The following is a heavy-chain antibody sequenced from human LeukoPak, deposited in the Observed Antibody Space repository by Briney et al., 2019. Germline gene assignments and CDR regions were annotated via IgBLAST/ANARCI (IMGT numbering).Heavy chain of an antibody. V-gene: IGHV3-21*01. D-gene: IGHD6-13*01. CDR1: GFTFSSYS. CDR3: ARDPRYSSSWVLNYYYYYMDV. J-gene: IGHJ6*03. Sequence: GGSLRLSCAASGFTFSSYSMNWVRQAPGKGLEWVPSISSSSSYIYYADSVKGRFTISRDNAKNSLYLQMNSLRAEDTAVYYCARDPRYSSSWVLNYYYYYMDVWGKGTTVTVSS. CDR2: ISSSSSYI.